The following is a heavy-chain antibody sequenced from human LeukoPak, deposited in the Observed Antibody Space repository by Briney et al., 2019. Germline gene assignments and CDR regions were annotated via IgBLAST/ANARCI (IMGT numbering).Heavy chain of an antibody. D-gene: IGHD1-26*01. Sequence: GESLKISCKGSGYSFTSNWIGWVRQMPGKGLEWMGIIYPGDSDTRYSPSFQGQVTISADKSISTAYLQWSSLKASDTAMYYCARHLSGTNDAFDIWGQGTMVTVSS. V-gene: IGHV5-51*01. CDR2: IYPGDSDT. J-gene: IGHJ3*02. CDR3: ARHLSGTNDAFDI. CDR1: GYSFTSNW.